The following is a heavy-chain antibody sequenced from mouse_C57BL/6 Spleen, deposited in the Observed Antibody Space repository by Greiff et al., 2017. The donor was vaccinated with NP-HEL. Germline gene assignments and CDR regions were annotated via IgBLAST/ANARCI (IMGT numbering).Heavy chain of an antibody. J-gene: IGHJ2*01. CDR3: ARLGDYGSSYFDY. CDR2: ISSGGSYT. V-gene: IGHV5-6*01. CDR1: GFTFSSYG. D-gene: IGHD1-1*01. Sequence: EVKLVESGGDLVKPGGSLKLSCAASGFTFSSYGMSWVRQTPDKRLEWVATISSGGSYTYYPDSVKGRFTISRDNAKNTLYLQMSSLKSEDTAMYYCARLGDYGSSYFDYWGQGTTLTVSS.